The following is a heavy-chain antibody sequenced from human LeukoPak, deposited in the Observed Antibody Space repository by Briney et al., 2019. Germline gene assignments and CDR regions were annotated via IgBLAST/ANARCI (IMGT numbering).Heavy chain of an antibody. D-gene: IGHD5-12*01. J-gene: IGHJ6*03. Sequence: ASVKVSCKASGYTFTGYYMHWVRQAPGKGLEWMGGFDPEDGETIYAQKFQGRVTMTEDTSTDTAYMELSSLRSEDTAVYYCATGWISGYYYYMDVWGKGTTVTVSS. V-gene: IGHV1-24*01. CDR1: GYTFTGYY. CDR3: ATGWISGYYYYMDV. CDR2: FDPEDGET.